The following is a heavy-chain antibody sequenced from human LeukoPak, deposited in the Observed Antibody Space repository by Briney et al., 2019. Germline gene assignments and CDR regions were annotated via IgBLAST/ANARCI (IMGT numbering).Heavy chain of an antibody. J-gene: IGHJ4*02. D-gene: IGHD6-19*01. V-gene: IGHV4-39*07. CDR1: GGSISSGSYY. CDR3: ARTGGPRGSIAVALGDY. Sequence: SQTLSLTCTVSGGSISSGSYYWGWIRQPPGKGLEWIGSIYYSGSTYYNPSLKSRVTISVDTSKNQFSLKLSSVTAADTAVYYCARTGGPRGSIAVALGDYWGQGTLVTVSS. CDR2: IYYSGST.